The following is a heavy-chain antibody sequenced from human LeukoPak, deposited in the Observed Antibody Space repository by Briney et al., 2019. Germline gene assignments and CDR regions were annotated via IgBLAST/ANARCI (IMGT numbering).Heavy chain of an antibody. D-gene: IGHD3-9*01. J-gene: IGHJ5*02. V-gene: IGHV4-34*01. CDR3: ARGSYYDVLTGRDWLDP. CDR2: INHSGST. Sequence: SETLSLTCAVYGESFSNYCWSWIRQPPGKGLEWIGEINHSGSTNYNPSLKSRVIVSLDTSKNQFSLKLSSMTAADTAVYYCARGSYYDVLTGRDWLDPWGQGTLVTVSS. CDR1: GESFSNYC.